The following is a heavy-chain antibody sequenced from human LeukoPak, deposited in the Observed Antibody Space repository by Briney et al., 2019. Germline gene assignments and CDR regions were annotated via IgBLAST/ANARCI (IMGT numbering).Heavy chain of an antibody. J-gene: IGHJ4*02. CDR1: GFTFSSYW. V-gene: IGHV3-74*01. Sequence: GGSLRLSCAASGFTFSSYWMHWVRQVPGKGLVWVSRINSDGSSASYADSVKARFTISRDNAKNTLYLQMNSLRAEDTALYYCARDDYGGNPDYWGQGTLVTVSS. CDR3: ARDDYGGNPDY. D-gene: IGHD4-23*01. CDR2: INSDGSSA.